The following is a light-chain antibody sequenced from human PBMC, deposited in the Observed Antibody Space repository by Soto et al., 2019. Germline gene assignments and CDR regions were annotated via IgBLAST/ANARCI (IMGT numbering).Light chain of an antibody. CDR2: GAS. Sequence: EIVLTQSPGTLSLSPEERAALSCRASHSVSSTYLAWYQQKPGQAPRLLIYGASSRATGIPDRFSGSGSGTDFTLTIGRLEPEDFAVYYCQQYGSSPPSTFGPGTTLEIK. CDR1: HSVSSTY. J-gene: IGKJ2*01. V-gene: IGKV3-20*01. CDR3: QQYGSSPPST.